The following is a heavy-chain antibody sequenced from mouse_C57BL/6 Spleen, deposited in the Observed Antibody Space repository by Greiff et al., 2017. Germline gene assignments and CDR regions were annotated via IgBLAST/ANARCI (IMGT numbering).Heavy chain of an antibody. V-gene: IGHV3-8*01. Sequence: VQLKESGPGLAKPSQSLSLTCSATGYSFTSDYWNWIRKFPGNKLEYMGYISYSGSTYYYPSLKSRISITRDTSKSQYYLQLNSVTTEDTATYYCARLDDYGGWYFDDWGTGTTVTVSA. J-gene: IGHJ1*03. CDR1: GYSFTSDY. CDR3: ARLDDYGGWYFDD. D-gene: IGHD2-4*01. CDR2: ISYSGST.